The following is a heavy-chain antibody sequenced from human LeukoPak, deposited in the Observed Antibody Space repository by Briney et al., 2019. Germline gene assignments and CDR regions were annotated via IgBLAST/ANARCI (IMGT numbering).Heavy chain of an antibody. J-gene: IGHJ4*02. D-gene: IGHD1-26*01. CDR2: ISSSSSYI. V-gene: IGHV3-21*01. CDR1: GFTFSSYS. CDR3: ARDPWELQYYFDY. Sequence: PGGSLRLSCAASGFTFSSYSMNWVRQAPGKGLEWVSSISSSSSYIYYADSVKGRFTISRDNAKNSLYLQMNSLRAEDTAVYYCARDPWELQYYFDYWGQGTLVTVSS.